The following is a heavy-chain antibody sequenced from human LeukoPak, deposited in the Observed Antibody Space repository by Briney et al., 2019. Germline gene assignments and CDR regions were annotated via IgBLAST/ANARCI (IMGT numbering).Heavy chain of an antibody. D-gene: IGHD6-13*01. CDR2: ISGYNGDT. J-gene: IGHJ4*02. Sequence: ASVKVSCKASGYTLTYYGISWVRQAPGQGLEWMGWISGYNGDTNYAQNLQGRVTMTTDTSTSTAYMELSSLRSEDTAVYYCARAPGIAAAGPSLYFDYWGQGTLVTVSS. CDR3: ARAPGIAAAGPSLYFDY. V-gene: IGHV1-18*01. CDR1: GYTLTYYG.